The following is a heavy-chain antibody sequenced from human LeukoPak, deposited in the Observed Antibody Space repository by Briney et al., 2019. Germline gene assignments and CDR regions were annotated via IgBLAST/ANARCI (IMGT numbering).Heavy chain of an antibody. D-gene: IGHD6-19*01. V-gene: IGHV3-7*01. CDR2: IKQDGSEK. Sequence: GGSLRLSCAASGFTFSSYWMSWVRQAPGKGREWVANIKQDGSEKYYVDSVKGRFTISRDNAKNSLYLQMNSLRAEDTAVYYCARDSSGWYGDAFDIWGQGTMVTVSS. J-gene: IGHJ3*02. CDR1: GFTFSSYW. CDR3: ARDSSGWYGDAFDI.